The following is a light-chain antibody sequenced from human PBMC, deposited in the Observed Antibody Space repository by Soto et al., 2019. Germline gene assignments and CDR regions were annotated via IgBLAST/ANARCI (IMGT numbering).Light chain of an antibody. CDR1: QNINNY. CDR3: QQYENRPT. V-gene: IGKV1-33*01. Sequence: DIQMTQSPSSLSASVGDRVTITCQASQNINNYLNWYQQKPGRAPKLLIYDASNLEAGVPSRFRGSGSGTDFTFTMSRLQPEDIATDYCQQYENRPTFGQGTRLEIK. J-gene: IGKJ5*01. CDR2: DAS.